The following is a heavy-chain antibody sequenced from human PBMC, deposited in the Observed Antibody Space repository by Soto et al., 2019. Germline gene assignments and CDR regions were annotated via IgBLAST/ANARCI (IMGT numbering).Heavy chain of an antibody. Sequence: GGSLRLSCGASGFTFSSYGMHWVRQAPGKGLEWVAGISYDGSYKSYVDSVKGRCTISRDNSKNTLYVQMNSLRPEDTALYYCAKDEYYYSRSGYYIFDSWGQGTLVTVSS. V-gene: IGHV3-30*18. CDR2: ISYDGSYK. D-gene: IGHD3-22*01. J-gene: IGHJ4*02. CDR1: GFTFSSYG. CDR3: AKDEYYYSRSGYYIFDS.